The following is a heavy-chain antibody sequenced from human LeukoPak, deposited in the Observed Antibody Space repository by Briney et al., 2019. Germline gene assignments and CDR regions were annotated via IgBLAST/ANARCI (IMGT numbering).Heavy chain of an antibody. CDR2: IYYSGST. D-gene: IGHD6-19*01. CDR1: GGSISSYY. Sequence: MSSETLSLTCTVSGGSISSYYWGWIRQPPGKGLEWIGYIYYSGSTNYNPSLKSRVTISVDTSKNQFSLKLSSVTAADTAVYYCARHTWSPGGGWYPSLDYWGQGTLVTVSS. V-gene: IGHV4-59*08. J-gene: IGHJ4*02. CDR3: ARHTWSPGGGWYPSLDY.